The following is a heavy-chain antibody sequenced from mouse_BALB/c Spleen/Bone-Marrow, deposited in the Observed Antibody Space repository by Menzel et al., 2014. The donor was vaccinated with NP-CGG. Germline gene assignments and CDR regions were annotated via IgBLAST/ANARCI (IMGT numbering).Heavy chain of an antibody. Sequence: EVQLQQSGAELVKPGASVKLSCTASGFNIKDTYMHWVKQRPEQGLEWIGRIGPANGNTKYDPKFQGKATITADTSSNTAYLRLSSLTSEDTAVYYCANYDYGWYFDVWGAGTTVTVSS. V-gene: IGHV14-3*02. J-gene: IGHJ1*01. CDR2: IGPANGNT. CDR1: GFNIKDTY. D-gene: IGHD2-4*01. CDR3: ANYDYGWYFDV.